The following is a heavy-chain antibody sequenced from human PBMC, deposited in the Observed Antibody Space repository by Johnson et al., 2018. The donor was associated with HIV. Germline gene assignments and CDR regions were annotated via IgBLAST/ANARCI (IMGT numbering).Heavy chain of an antibody. CDR1: GFTVSSNY. CDR2: IYSGGST. Sequence: EQLVESGGGLVQPGGSLRLSCAASGFTVSSNYMSWVRQAPGKGLEWVSVIYSGGSTYYADSVKGRFTISRDNSKNTLYLQMNSLRAEDTAVYYCAKEGSGYFHAFDIWGQWTMVTVSS. J-gene: IGHJ3*02. CDR3: AKEGSGYFHAFDI. D-gene: IGHD3-22*01. V-gene: IGHV3-66*01.